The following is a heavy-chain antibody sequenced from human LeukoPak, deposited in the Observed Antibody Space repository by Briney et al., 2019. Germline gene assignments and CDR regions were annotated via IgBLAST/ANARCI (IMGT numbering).Heavy chain of an antibody. CDR1: GYSFTNYW. CDR3: ARGIECSSTSCYSDAFDI. J-gene: IGHJ3*02. Sequence: GESLKISCKGSGYSFTNYWIAWVRQAPGQGLEWMGIINPSGGSTSYAQKFQGSVTMTRDTSTSTVYMELSSLRSEDTAVYYCARGIECSSTSCYSDAFDIWGQGTMVTVSS. D-gene: IGHD2-2*01. CDR2: INPSGGST. V-gene: IGHV1-46*03.